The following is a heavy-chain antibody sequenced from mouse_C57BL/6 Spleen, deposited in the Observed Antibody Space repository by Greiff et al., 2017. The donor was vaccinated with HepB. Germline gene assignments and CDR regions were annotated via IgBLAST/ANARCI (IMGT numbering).Heavy chain of an antibody. Sequence: QVQLKESGAELVKPGASVKLSCKASGYTFTSYWMHWVKQRPGQGLEWIGMIHPNSGSTNYNEKFKSKATLTVDKSSSTAYMQLSSLTSEDSAVYYCARSSPNWDHAMDYWGQGTSVTVSS. CDR3: ARSSPNWDHAMDY. V-gene: IGHV1-64*01. CDR2: IHPNSGST. D-gene: IGHD4-1*01. J-gene: IGHJ4*01. CDR1: GYTFTSYW.